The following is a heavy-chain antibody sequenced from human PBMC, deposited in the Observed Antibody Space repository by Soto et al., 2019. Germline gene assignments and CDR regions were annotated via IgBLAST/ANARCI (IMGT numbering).Heavy chain of an antibody. D-gene: IGHD5-12*01. V-gene: IGHV1-18*01. CDR1: GYTFTSYG. CDR2: IGAYNGNT. J-gene: IGHJ6*02. CDR3: ASVDIVATSYYYYGMDV. Sequence: ASVKVSCKASGYTFTSYGISWVRQAPGQGLEWMGWIGAYNGNTNYAQKLQGRVTMTTDTSTSTAYMELRSLRSDDTALYYCASVDIVATSYYYYGMDVWGQGTTVTVSS.